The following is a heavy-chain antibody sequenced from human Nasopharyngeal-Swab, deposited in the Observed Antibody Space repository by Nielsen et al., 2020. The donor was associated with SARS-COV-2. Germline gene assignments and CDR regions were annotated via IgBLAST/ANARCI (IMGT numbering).Heavy chain of an antibody. D-gene: IGHD1-26*01. J-gene: IGHJ4*02. V-gene: IGHV3-48*02. Sequence: GGSLRLSCAASEFTMSRNGMHWVRQAPGKGLEWVAYISSSSSTSYYADSVKGRFTISRDNPKNPLYLQMNSLRDEDTALYYCARDVAIVGATLENWGQGTLVTVSS. CDR1: EFTMSRNG. CDR2: ISSSSSTS. CDR3: ARDVAIVGATLEN.